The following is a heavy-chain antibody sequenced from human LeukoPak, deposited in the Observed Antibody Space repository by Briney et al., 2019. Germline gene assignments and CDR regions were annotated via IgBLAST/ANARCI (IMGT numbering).Heavy chain of an antibody. J-gene: IGHJ5*02. V-gene: IGHV1-69*13. CDR2: IIPIFGTA. CDR3: ARSKVVAATYVNRKYNWFDP. CDR1: GGTFSSYA. D-gene: IGHD2-15*01. Sequence: GASVKVSCKASGGTFSSYAISWVRQAPGQGLEWMGGIIPIFGTANYAQKFQGRVTITADESTSTAYMELSSLRSEDTAVYYCARSKVVAATYVNRKYNWFDPWGQGTLVTVSS.